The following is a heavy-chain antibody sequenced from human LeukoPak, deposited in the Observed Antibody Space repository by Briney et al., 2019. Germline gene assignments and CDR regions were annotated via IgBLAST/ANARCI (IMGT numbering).Heavy chain of an antibody. CDR3: AKLGYYYDSSGYPLIRYFDY. Sequence: EGSLRLSCAASGFTFSSYAMSWVRQAPGKGLEWVSAISGSGGSTYYADSVKGRFTISRDNSKNTLYLQMNSLRAEDTAVYYCAKLGYYYDSSGYPLIRYFDYWGQGTLVTVSS. D-gene: IGHD3-22*01. J-gene: IGHJ4*02. CDR2: ISGSGGST. V-gene: IGHV3-23*01. CDR1: GFTFSSYA.